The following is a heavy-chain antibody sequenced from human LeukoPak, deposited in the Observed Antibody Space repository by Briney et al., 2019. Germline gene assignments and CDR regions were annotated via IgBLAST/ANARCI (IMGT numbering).Heavy chain of an antibody. CDR2: ISSSSSYI. CDR3: SGYDVG. V-gene: IGHV3-21*01. J-gene: IGHJ4*02. CDR1: GFTFSSYS. D-gene: IGHD5-12*01. Sequence: GGSLRLSCAASGFTFSSYSMNWVRQAPGKGLEWVSSISSSSSYIYYPDSVKGRFTISRDNAKNSLYLQMNSLRAEDTAGYYCSGYDVGWGQGTLVTVSS.